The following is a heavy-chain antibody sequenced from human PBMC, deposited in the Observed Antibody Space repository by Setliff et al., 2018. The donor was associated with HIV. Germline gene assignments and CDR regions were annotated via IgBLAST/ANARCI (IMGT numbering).Heavy chain of an antibody. CDR1: GYTFTSYD. D-gene: IGHD3-22*01. Sequence: GASVKVSCKASGYTFTSYDISWVRQAPGQGLEWMGWISAYNGNTNYAQKLQGRVTMTTDTSTSTAYMELRSLGSDDTAVYYCAREIGDYYDSSGYYPPTDYYYGMDVWGQGTTVTV. CDR2: ISAYNGNT. CDR3: AREIGDYYDSSGYYPPTDYYYGMDV. V-gene: IGHV1-18*01. J-gene: IGHJ6*02.